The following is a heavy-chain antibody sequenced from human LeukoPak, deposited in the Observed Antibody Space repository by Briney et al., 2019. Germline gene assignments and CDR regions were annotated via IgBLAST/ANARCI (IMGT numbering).Heavy chain of an antibody. CDR2: ISGGGGST. CDR3: AKGGGLAVVYVVDFYYMDV. Sequence: GGSLRLSCAASGFTFSGYAMSWVRQTPGKGLEWVSAISGGGGSTYYAGSVKGRFTLSRDNSKNTLFLLMNSLRAEDTAVYYCAKGGGLAVVYVVDFYYMDVWGKGTTVTVSS. D-gene: IGHD6-19*01. CDR1: GFTFSGYA. V-gene: IGHV3-23*01. J-gene: IGHJ6*03.